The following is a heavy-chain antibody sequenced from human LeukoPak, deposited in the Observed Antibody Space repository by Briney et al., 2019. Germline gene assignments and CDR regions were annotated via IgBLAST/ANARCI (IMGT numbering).Heavy chain of an antibody. J-gene: IGHJ4*02. V-gene: IGHV4-4*02. D-gene: IGHD1-1*01. CDR2: IYHSGSP. CDR1: GGSISSNNW. CDR3: ARVNINNWHSCNY. Sequence: SETLSLTCAVSGGSISSNNWWGWVRQPPGKGLEWIGEIYHSGSPNYNPSLKSRVTISVDKSRNHFFLNLSSVTAADTAVYYCARVNINNWHSCNYWGQGTLVTVSS.